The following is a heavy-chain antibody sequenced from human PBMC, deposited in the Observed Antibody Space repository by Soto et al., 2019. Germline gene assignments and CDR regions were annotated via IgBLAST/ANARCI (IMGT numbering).Heavy chain of an antibody. CDR1: GGTFSSYA. CDR2: IIPIFGTA. J-gene: IGHJ6*02. Sequence: QVQLVQSGAEVKKPGSSVKVSCKASGGTFSSYAISWVRQAPGQGLEWMGGIIPIFGTANYAQKFQGRVTITADESTSTAYMELSSLRSEDTAVYYCASPDIVLVPAAIGYYYYYGMDVWGQGTTVTVSS. D-gene: IGHD2-2*01. CDR3: ASPDIVLVPAAIGYYYYYGMDV. V-gene: IGHV1-69*12.